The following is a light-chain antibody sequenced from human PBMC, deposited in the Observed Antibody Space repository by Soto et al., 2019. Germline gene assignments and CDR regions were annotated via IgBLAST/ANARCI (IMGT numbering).Light chain of an antibody. V-gene: IGLV1-44*01. CDR2: SNN. J-gene: IGLJ2*01. CDR3: AAWDDSRNGVV. CDR1: SSNIGSNT. Sequence: QSVLTQPPSASGTPGQRVTISCSGSSSNIGSNTVNWYQQLPGTAPKLLIYSNNQRPSGVPDLFSGSKSGTSASLAISRLQSEDEADYYCAAWDDSRNGVVFGGGTKLTVL.